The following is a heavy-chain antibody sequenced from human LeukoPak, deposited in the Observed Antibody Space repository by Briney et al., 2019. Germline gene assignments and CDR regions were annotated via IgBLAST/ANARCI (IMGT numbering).Heavy chain of an antibody. V-gene: IGHV3-23*01. CDR2: NGGRGDSI. Sequence: GGSLRLSCAASGLTFKIYSMHWVRQAPGKGLEWVAVNGGRGDSIFYADSVKGRFTISRDNSKNTVDLQTSSLRAEDTAIYYCAKDYYETSGYFDSWGQGSLVSVSS. J-gene: IGHJ4*02. D-gene: IGHD3-22*01. CDR3: AKDYYETSGYFDS. CDR1: GLTFKIYS.